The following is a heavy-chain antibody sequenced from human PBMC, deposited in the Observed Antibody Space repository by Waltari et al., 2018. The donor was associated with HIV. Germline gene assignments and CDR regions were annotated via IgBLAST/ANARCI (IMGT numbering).Heavy chain of an antibody. V-gene: IGHV4-34*01. J-gene: IGHJ6*02. Sequence: QVQLQQWGAGLLKPSETLSLTCAVYGGSFSGYYWSWIRQPPGKGLEWIGEINHSGSTNYNPSHKSRVTISVATSKNQFSLKLSFGTAADTAVYYCARGSLGYCSSTSCYGMDVWGQGTTVTVSS. CDR3: ARGSLGYCSSTSCYGMDV. D-gene: IGHD2-2*01. CDR1: GGSFSGYY. CDR2: INHSGST.